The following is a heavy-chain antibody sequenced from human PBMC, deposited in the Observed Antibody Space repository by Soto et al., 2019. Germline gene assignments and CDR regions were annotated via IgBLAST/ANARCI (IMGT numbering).Heavy chain of an antibody. D-gene: IGHD3-10*01. J-gene: IGHJ6*02. CDR3: ARDMVRGVHTLYYYYCGMDV. V-gene: IGHV1-18*01. CDR1: GYTFTSYG. Sequence: QVQLVQSGAEVKKPGASVKVSCKASGYTFTSYGISWVRQAPGQGLEWMGWISAYNGNTNYAQKLQGRVTMTTDTATSTAYMELRSLRSDDTAVYYCARDMVRGVHTLYYYYCGMDVWGQGTTVTVSS. CDR2: ISAYNGNT.